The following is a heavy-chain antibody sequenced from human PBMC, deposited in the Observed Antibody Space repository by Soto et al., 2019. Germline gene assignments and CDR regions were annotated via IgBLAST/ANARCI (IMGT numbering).Heavy chain of an antibody. Sequence: GGSLRLSCAASGFTFDDYAMHWVRQAPGKGLEWVSGISWNSGSIGYADSVKGRFTISRDNAKNSLYLQMNSLRAEDTALYYCAKGYCSGGSCYFNSGYYMDVWGKGTTVTVSS. CDR2: ISWNSGSI. V-gene: IGHV3-9*01. CDR1: GFTFDDYA. J-gene: IGHJ6*03. D-gene: IGHD2-15*01. CDR3: AKGYCSGGSCYFNSGYYMDV.